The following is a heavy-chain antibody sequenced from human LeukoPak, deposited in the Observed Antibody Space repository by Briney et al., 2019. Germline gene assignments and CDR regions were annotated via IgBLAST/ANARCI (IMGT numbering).Heavy chain of an antibody. J-gene: IGHJ6*02. D-gene: IGHD2-2*01. CDR2: IYTSGST. CDR3: ARDLDIVVVPAAYDYYYYYGMDV. V-gene: IGHV4-4*07. CDR1: GGSISNYY. Sequence: SETLSLTCTVSGGSISNYYWSWIRQPAGKGLEWIGRIYTSGSTNYNPSLKSRVTMSVDTSKNQFSLKLSSVTAADTAVYYCARDLDIVVVPAAYDYYYYYGMDVWGQGTTVTVSS.